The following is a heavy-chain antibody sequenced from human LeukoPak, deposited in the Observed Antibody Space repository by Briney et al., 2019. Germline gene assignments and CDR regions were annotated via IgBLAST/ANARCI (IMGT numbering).Heavy chain of an antibody. Sequence: GESLKISCKGSGYSFTSYWIGWVRQMPGKGLEWMGIIYPGDSDTRYSPSFQGQVTISADKSISTAYLQWSSLKASDTAMYYCARQGVLTTVTIAPYPFNAFDIWGQGTMVTVSS. CDR1: GYSFTSYW. CDR2: IYPGDSDT. D-gene: IGHD4-17*01. V-gene: IGHV5-51*01. J-gene: IGHJ3*02. CDR3: ARQGVLTTVTIAPYPFNAFDI.